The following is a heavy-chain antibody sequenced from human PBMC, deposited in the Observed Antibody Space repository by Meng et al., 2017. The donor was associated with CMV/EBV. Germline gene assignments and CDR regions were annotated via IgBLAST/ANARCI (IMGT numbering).Heavy chain of an antibody. Sequence: ASAKVSCKASGYTFTSYDINWVRQATGQGLEWMGWMNPNSGHTDYAQKFQGRVTITRNTSISTAYMELSSLRSEDTAVYYCARNEGSSLGYWGRGTLVTVSS. CDR3: ARNEGSSLGY. CDR2: MNPNSGHT. D-gene: IGHD1-26*01. V-gene: IGHV1-8*03. CDR1: GYTFTSYD. J-gene: IGHJ4*02.